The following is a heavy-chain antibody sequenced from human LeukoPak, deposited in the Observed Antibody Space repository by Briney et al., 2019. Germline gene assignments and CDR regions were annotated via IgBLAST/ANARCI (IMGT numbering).Heavy chain of an antibody. CDR1: GGSISSSSYY. Sequence: SETLSLTCTVSGGSISSSSYYWGWLRQPPRKGLEYIGSIHYSGSTYYNLSLKSRVTISVDTSKNQFSLKLSSVTAADTAVYYCATQGSTDAFDIWGQGTMVTVSS. CDR2: IHYSGST. V-gene: IGHV4-39*01. D-gene: IGHD1-26*01. CDR3: ATQGSTDAFDI. J-gene: IGHJ3*02.